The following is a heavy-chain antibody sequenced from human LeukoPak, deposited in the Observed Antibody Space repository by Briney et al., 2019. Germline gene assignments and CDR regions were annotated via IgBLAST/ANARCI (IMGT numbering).Heavy chain of an antibody. CDR3: ARRDYGGPTDY. CDR1: GGSISSSSYY. V-gene: IGHV4-39*01. Sequence: SETLSLTCTVSGGSISSSSYYWGWIRQPPGKGLEWIGSIYYSGSTYYNPSLKSRVTISVDTSKNQFSLKLSSVTAADTAVYYCARRDYGGPTDYWGQGTLVTVSS. J-gene: IGHJ4*02. CDR2: IYYSGST. D-gene: IGHD4-23*01.